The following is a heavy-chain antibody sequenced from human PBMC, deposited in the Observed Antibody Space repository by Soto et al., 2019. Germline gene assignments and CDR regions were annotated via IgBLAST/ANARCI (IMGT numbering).Heavy chain of an antibody. CDR1: GGTFSSYA. D-gene: IGHD3-10*01. Sequence: GASVKVSFKASGGTFSSYAISWVRQAPGQGLEWMGGIIPIFGTANYAQKFQGRVTITADESTSTAYMELSSLRSEDTAVYYCARVSPYYGSGSYWTTHGNYYYYGMDVWGQGTTVTVSS. V-gene: IGHV1-69*13. J-gene: IGHJ6*02. CDR3: ARVSPYYGSGSYWTTHGNYYYYGMDV. CDR2: IIPIFGTA.